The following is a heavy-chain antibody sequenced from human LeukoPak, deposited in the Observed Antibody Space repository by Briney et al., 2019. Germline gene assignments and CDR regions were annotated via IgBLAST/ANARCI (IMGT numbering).Heavy chain of an antibody. V-gene: IGHV1-18*01. CDR2: INGYNGNT. D-gene: IGHD2-15*01. J-gene: IGHJ4*02. CDR1: GYTFTSYG. CDR3: ARADYCSGGSCYSGNFDY. Sequence: GASVKVSCKASGYTFTSYGISWVRQAPGQGLEWMGWINGYNGNTKYAQKLQGRVTMTTDTSTSTAYMELRSLRSDDTAVYYCARADYCSGGSCYSGNFDYWGQGTLVTVSS.